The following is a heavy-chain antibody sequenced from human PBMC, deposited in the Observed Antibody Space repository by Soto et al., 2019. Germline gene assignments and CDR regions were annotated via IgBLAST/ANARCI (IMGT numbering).Heavy chain of an antibody. CDR3: SRASAAATSWFVY. CDR1: GYIFPDYY. V-gene: IGHV1-2*02. D-gene: IGHD2-2*01. CDR2: FNPKTGGA. J-gene: IGHJ4*02. Sequence: ASVKVSCKASGYIFPDYYIHWVRQAPGQGLEWMGWFNPKTGGANSAQKFQGRVTMTRDTSITTVYLELSSLTSDDTAVYFCSRASAAATSWFVYWGQGPLVTVSS.